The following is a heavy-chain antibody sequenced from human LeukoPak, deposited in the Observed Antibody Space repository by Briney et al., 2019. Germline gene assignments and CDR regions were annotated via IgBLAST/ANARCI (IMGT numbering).Heavy chain of an antibody. D-gene: IGHD3-10*01. J-gene: IGHJ3*02. Sequence: GGSLRLSCAASGFTFSSYSMNWVRQAPGKGLEWVSYISSSSSTIYYADSVKGRFTISRDNAKNSLYLQMNSLRAEDTAVYYCARDQGSGAADAFDIWGQGTMVTVSS. V-gene: IGHV3-48*01. CDR1: GFTFSSYS. CDR2: ISSSSSTI. CDR3: ARDQGSGAADAFDI.